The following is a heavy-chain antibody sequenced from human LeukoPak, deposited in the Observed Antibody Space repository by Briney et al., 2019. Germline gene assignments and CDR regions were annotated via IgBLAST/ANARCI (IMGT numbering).Heavy chain of an antibody. J-gene: IGHJ5*02. Sequence: PSQTLSLTCTVSGGSISSGSYYWSWIRQPPGKGLEWIGSIYHSEITYYNPSLKSRVTVSVDTSKNQFSLSLTSVTAADTAVYYRARYDVGWFDPWGQGTLVTVSS. CDR3: ARYDVGWFDP. CDR2: IYHSEIT. V-gene: IGHV4-39*07. CDR1: GGSISSGSYY. D-gene: IGHD3-16*01.